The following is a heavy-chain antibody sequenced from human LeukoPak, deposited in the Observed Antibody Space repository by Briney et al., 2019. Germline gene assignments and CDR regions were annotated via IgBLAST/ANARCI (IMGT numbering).Heavy chain of an antibody. Sequence: ASVKVSCKASGYTFTGYYMHWVRQAPGQGREWMGWINPNSGGTNYAQKFQGRATMTRDTSISTAYMELSRLRSDDTAVYYCAREDPGYSVDYWGQGTLVTVSS. CDR2: INPNSGGT. D-gene: IGHD2-15*01. CDR1: GYTFTGYY. V-gene: IGHV1-2*02. J-gene: IGHJ4*02. CDR3: AREDPGYSVDY.